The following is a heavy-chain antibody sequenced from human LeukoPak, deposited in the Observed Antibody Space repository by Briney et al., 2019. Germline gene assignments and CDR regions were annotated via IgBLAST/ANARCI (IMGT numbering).Heavy chain of an antibody. CDR2: IYTSGST. J-gene: IGHJ5*02. D-gene: IGHD2-15*01. V-gene: IGHV4-4*07. CDR3: ARHGETAALFPTFDP. Sequence: SETLSLTCTVSGVSISSYYRSWIRQPAGKGLEWIGRIYTSGSTTYTTSLKSRVTISVDTSKNQFSLKLSSLTAADTAAYYCARHGETAALFPTFDPWGQGTLVTVSS. CDR1: GVSISSYY.